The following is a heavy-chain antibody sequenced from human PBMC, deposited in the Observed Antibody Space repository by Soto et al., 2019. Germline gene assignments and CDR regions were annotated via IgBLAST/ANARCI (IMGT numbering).Heavy chain of an antibody. CDR1: GYTFTGYF. D-gene: IGHD3-22*01. CDR3: ARVRTYYDSSGSLDY. J-gene: IGHJ4*02. V-gene: IGHV1-2*02. Sequence: QVQLVQSGAEVKEPGASVKVSCKASGYTFTGYFMHWVRQAPGQGLEWMGWINPNSGDTNYAQKFQGRVTMTTDMSINTAYLELRRLKSDDTAVYYCARVRTYYDSSGSLDYWGQGSLVTVSS. CDR2: INPNSGDT.